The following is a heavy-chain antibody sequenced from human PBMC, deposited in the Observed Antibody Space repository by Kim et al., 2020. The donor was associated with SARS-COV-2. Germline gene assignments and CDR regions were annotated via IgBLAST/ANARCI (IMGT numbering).Heavy chain of an antibody. D-gene: IGHD3-9*01. J-gene: IGHJ4*02. CDR1: GGSISSGDYY. Sequence: SETLSLTCTVSGGSISSGDYYWSWIRQPPGKGLEWIGYIYYSGSTYYNPSLKSRVTISVDTSKNQFSLKLSSVTAADTAVYYCARERIHSYYDILTGPNYFDYWGQGTLVTVSS. V-gene: IGHV4-30-4*01. CDR3: ARERIHSYYDILTGPNYFDY. CDR2: IYYSGST.